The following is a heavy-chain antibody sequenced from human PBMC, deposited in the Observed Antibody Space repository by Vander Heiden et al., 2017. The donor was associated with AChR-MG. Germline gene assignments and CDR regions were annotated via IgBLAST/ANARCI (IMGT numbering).Heavy chain of an antibody. CDR2: SIGSGGST. CDR3: AKASGAGYYDSSGYYFDY. D-gene: IGHD3-22*01. V-gene: IGHV3-23*01. Sequence: EVQLLESGGGLVQPGGSLRLSCAASGFTFSSYAMSWVRQAPGKGLEWVSTSIGSGGSTYYADSVKGQFTISRDNSKNTLYLQMNSLRAEDTAVYYCAKASGAGYYDSSGYYFDYWGQGTLVTVSS. J-gene: IGHJ4*02. CDR1: GFTFSSYA.